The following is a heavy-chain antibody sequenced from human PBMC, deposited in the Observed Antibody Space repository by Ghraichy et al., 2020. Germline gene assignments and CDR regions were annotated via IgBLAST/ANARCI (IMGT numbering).Heavy chain of an antibody. CDR1: GLIFSDYY. D-gene: IGHD6-6*01. Sequence: GGSLRLSCAASGLIFSDYYMSWIRQAPGKGLEWVSYISTSGSAIYYADSVRGRFTISRDNAKNSLYLQMNSLRAEDTAVYYCATSSIVARPDYWGQGTLVTVSS. CDR3: ATSSIVARPDY. J-gene: IGHJ4*02. V-gene: IGHV3-11*01. CDR2: ISTSGSAI.